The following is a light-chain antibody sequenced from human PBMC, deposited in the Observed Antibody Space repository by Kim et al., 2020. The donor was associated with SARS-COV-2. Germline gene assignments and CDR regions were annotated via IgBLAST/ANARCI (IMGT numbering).Light chain of an antibody. V-gene: IGKV3-20*01. CDR3: HPYISASHT. CDR1: QSVTNNY. CDR2: GAS. J-gene: IGKJ2*01. Sequence: EIVLTQSPGTLSLSPGERATLSCRASQSVTNNYLAWFQHKPGQPPSLLIYGASSRAPGIPGRFSGSGSGTDFTLTISRLEPEDFVVYCSHPYISASHTFGQGTEL.